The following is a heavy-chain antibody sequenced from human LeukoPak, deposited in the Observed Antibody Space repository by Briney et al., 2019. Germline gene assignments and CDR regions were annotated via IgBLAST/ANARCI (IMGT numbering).Heavy chain of an antibody. CDR2: IKQDGSEK. CDR1: GFTFSSYW. D-gene: IGHD3-22*01. V-gene: IGHV3-7*01. J-gene: IGHJ4*02. Sequence: GGSLRLSCAASGFTFSSYWMSWVHQAPGKGLEWVANIKQDGSEKYYVDSVKGRFTISRDNAKNSLYLQMNSLRAEDTAVYYCAKDLAYDSSLIWGQGTLVTVSS. CDR3: AKDLAYDSSLI.